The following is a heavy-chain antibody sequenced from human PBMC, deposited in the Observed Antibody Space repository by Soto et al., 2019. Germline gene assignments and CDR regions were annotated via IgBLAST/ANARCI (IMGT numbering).Heavy chain of an antibody. Sequence: GGSLRLSCAASGFTFSSYAMSWARQAPGKGLEWVSAISGSGGSTYYADSVKGRFTISRDNSKNTLYLQMNSLRAEDTAVYYCAKDGLYYDFWSGYYPYYYYGMDVWGQGTTVTVSS. CDR3: AKDGLYYDFWSGYYPYYYYGMDV. CDR2: ISGSGGST. J-gene: IGHJ6*02. V-gene: IGHV3-23*01. CDR1: GFTFSSYA. D-gene: IGHD3-3*01.